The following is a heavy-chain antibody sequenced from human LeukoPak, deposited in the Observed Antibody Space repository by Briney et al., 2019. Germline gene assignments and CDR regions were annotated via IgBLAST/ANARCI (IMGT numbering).Heavy chain of an antibody. CDR3: ARDRDGGSYFDY. D-gene: IGHD1-26*01. CDR1: GFTFSSYG. Sequence: PGRSLRLSCAASGFTFSSYGMHWVRQAPGKGPEWVAVIWYDGSNKYYADSVKGRFTISRDNSKNTLYLQMNSLRAEDTAVYYCARDRDGGSYFDYWGQGTLVTVSS. CDR2: IWYDGSNK. J-gene: IGHJ4*02. V-gene: IGHV3-33*01.